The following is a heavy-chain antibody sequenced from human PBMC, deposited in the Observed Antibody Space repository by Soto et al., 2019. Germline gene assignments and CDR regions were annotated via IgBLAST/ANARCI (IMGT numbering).Heavy chain of an antibody. CDR2: ISGGGKNT. CDR1: GFTFSSCA. V-gene: IGHV3-23*01. J-gene: IGHJ4*02. CDR3: AKYEGGVSGPVDY. Sequence: VSLRLSCAASGFTFSSCAMSWVRQAPGKGLEWVSGISGGGKNTYYADSVKGRVAISRDNSRNILYLQMNSLRVEDTALYYCAKYEGGVSGPVDYWGQGILVTVSS. D-gene: IGHD1-26*01.